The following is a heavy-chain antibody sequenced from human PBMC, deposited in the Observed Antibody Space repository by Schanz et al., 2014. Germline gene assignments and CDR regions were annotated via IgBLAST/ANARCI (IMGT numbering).Heavy chain of an antibody. CDR3: ASAGACYSSSWDFDS. CDR1: GGTFSTYP. Sequence: QVQLVQSGAEVKKPGSSMKVSCKASGGTFSTYPINWLRQAPGQGLEWMGRIIPIHGIVNYAQRFQDRVTITADKSTFTAYIDVISLGSEDTAVYYCASAGACYSSSWDFDSWGEGTLVTVSS. D-gene: IGHD6-13*01. J-gene: IGHJ4*02. V-gene: IGHV1-69*02. CDR2: IIPIHGIV.